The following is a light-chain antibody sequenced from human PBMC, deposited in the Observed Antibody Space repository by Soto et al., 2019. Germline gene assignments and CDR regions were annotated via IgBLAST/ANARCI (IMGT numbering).Light chain of an antibody. CDR1: QSVSSN. J-gene: IGKJ4*01. CDR3: HQYNNWPLT. CDR2: GVS. V-gene: IGKV3-15*01. Sequence: EIVMTQSPATLSVSPGERATLSCRASQSVSSNLAWYQQKPGQAPRLIVFGVSTRATGIPDRFSGSGSGTLFTLTVSSLQSEDLAVYYCHQYNNWPLTFGGGTKVEIK.